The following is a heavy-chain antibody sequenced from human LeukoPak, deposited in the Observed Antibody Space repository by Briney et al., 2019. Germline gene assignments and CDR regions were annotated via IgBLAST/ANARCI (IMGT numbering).Heavy chain of an antibody. CDR2: INPNSGGT. CDR1: GYTFTGYY. J-gene: IGHJ6*02. D-gene: IGHD3-3*01. Sequence: ASVKVSCKASGYTFTGYYMHWVRQAPGQGLEWMGWINPNSGGTNYAQKFQGWVTMTRDTSISTAYMELSRLRSDDTAVYYCARDHTYYDFWSGYDYYGMDVWGQGTTVTVSS. CDR3: ARDHTYYDFWSGYDYYGMDV. V-gene: IGHV1-2*04.